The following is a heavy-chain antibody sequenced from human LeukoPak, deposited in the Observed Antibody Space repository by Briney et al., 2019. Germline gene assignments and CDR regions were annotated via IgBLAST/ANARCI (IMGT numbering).Heavy chain of an antibody. J-gene: IGHJ6*03. V-gene: IGHV4-34*01. CDR3: ARGRTGYQLLPTKKNYSYYYVDV. CDR1: GESFSGYY. D-gene: IGHD2-2*01. Sequence: SETLSLTCDVYGESFSGYYWSWICQPPGKGLEWIGEVNHSGGTNYNPSLKRRVTISLDTSKNQFSLKLSSVTAADTAMYFCARGRTGYQLLPTKKNYSYYYVDVWGKGTSVTVSS. CDR2: VNHSGGT.